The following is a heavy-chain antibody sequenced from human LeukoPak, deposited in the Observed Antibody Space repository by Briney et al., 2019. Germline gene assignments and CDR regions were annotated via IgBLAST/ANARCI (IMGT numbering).Heavy chain of an antibody. V-gene: IGHV3-21*01. CDR3: ARVLTYSSSWYIFDY. J-gene: IGHJ4*02. CDR1: GFTFSSYS. Sequence: PGGSLRLSCAASGFTFSSYSMNWVRQAPGKGLEWVSSISSSSSYIYYADSVKGRFTISRDNAKNSLYLQMNSLRAEDTAVYYCARVLTYSSSWYIFDYWGQGTLVTVSS. CDR2: ISSSSSYI. D-gene: IGHD6-13*01.